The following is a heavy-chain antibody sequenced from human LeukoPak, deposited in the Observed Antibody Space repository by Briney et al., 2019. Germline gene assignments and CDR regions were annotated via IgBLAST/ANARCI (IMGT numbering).Heavy chain of an antibody. D-gene: IGHD3-3*01. J-gene: IGHJ4*02. CDR2: ISYDGSNK. CDR1: GFISSTYA. CDR3: AKGYYDFWREEDYFDY. Sequence: GGSLRLSCAASGFISSTYAMSWVRQAPGKELEWVAVISYDGSNKYYADSVKGRFTISRDNSKNTLYLQMNSLRAEDTAVYYCAKGYYDFWREEDYFDYWGQGTLVTVSS. V-gene: IGHV3-30*18.